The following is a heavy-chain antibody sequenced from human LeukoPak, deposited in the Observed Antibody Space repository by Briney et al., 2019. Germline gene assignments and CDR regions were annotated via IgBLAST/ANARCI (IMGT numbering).Heavy chain of an antibody. CDR1: GGSIISTIYY. V-gene: IGHV4-39*01. CDR2: ISYSGST. J-gene: IGHJ4*02. CDR3: ARRDYTYYFDY. Sequence: SETLSLTCTVSGGSIISTIYYWGWIRQSPGKGLDWIGSISYSGSTYYSPSLKSRVTISLDTSKNQFSLNLSSVTAADTAVYYCARRDYTYYFDYWGQGTLVTVSS. D-gene: IGHD4-11*01.